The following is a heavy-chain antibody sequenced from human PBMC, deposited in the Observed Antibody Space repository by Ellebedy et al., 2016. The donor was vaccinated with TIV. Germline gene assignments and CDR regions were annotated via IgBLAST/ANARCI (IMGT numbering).Heavy chain of an antibody. Sequence: GESLKISCAASGFTFSSHDMRWVRQATGKGLEWVSAIGTAGDTYYPGSVKGRFTISRENAKNSLYLQMNSLRAGDTAVYYCARASAGLDVWGQGTTVTVSS. J-gene: IGHJ6*02. CDR1: GFTFSSHD. V-gene: IGHV3-13*01. CDR2: IGTAGDT. CDR3: ARASAGLDV.